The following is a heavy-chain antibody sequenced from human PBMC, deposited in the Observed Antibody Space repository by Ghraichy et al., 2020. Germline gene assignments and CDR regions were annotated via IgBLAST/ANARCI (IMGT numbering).Heavy chain of an antibody. Sequence: SETLSLTCTVSGGSISSSSYYWGWIRQPPGKGLEWIGSIYYSGSTYYNPSLKSRVTISVDTSKNQFSLKLSSVTAADTAVYYCARHLDLRGDYYDFWSGLPSSNWFDPWGQGTLVTVSS. CDR3: ARHLDLRGDYYDFWSGLPSSNWFDP. D-gene: IGHD3-3*01. V-gene: IGHV4-39*01. J-gene: IGHJ5*02. CDR2: IYYSGST. CDR1: GGSISSSSYY.